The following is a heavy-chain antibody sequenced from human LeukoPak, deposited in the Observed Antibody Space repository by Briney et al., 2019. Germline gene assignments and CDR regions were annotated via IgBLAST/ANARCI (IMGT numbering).Heavy chain of an antibody. V-gene: IGHV4-30-2*01. CDR3: AREGNTHYYYYYMDV. CDR1: GGSISSGGYY. Sequence: SETLSLTCTVSGGSISSGGYYWSWIRQPPGKGLEWIGYIYHSGSTYYNPSLKSRVTISVDRSRNQFSLKLSSVTAADTAVYYCAREGNTHYYYYYMDVWGKGTTVTVSS. D-gene: IGHD4-23*01. J-gene: IGHJ6*03. CDR2: IYHSGST.